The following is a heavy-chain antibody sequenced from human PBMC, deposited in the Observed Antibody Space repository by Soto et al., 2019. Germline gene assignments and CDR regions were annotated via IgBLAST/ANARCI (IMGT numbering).Heavy chain of an antibody. V-gene: IGHV1-46*01. CDR3: ARGNSNYDY. J-gene: IGHJ4*02. CDR2: INPSGGST. D-gene: IGHD4-4*01. CDR1: GYPLTSYY. Sequence: GSVKVYCKASGYPLTSYYMHWVRQAPGQGLEWMGIINPSGGSTSYAQKFQGRVTMTRDTSTSTVYMELSSLRSEDTAVYYCARGNSNYDYWGQGTLVTVSS.